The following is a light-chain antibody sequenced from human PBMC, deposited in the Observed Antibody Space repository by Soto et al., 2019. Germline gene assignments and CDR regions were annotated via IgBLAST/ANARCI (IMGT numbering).Light chain of an antibody. CDR1: QDISNY. V-gene: IGKV1-33*01. CDR2: DAS. J-gene: IGKJ2*01. Sequence: DIQMTQSPSSLSASVGDRVTITCQASQDISNYLNWYQQKPGKAPKLLIYDASNLETGVPSRFSGSGSGTDFTFTISSLQPEDIATYYCQQYDNLPLYTFGQGTKLENK. CDR3: QQYDNLPLYT.